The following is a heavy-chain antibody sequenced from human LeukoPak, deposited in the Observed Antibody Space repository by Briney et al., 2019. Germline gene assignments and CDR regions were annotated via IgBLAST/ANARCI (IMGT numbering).Heavy chain of an antibody. CDR2: IIPIFGTA. V-gene: IGHV1-69*06. Sequence: GASVKASCKASGGTFSSYAISWVRRAPGQGLEWMGGIIPIFGTANYAQKFQGRVTITADKSTSTAYMELSSLRSEDTAVYYCARHWGYCSSTSCYDSNWFDPWGQGTLVTVSS. J-gene: IGHJ5*02. D-gene: IGHD2-2*01. CDR3: ARHWGYCSSTSCYDSNWFDP. CDR1: GGTFSSYA.